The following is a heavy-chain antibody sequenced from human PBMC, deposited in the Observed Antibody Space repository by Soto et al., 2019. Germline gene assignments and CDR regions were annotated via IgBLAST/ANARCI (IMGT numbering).Heavy chain of an antibody. Sequence: QVQLVQSGAEVKKPGSSVKVSCKASGGTFSSYAISWVRQAPGQGLEWMGGIIPIFGTANYAQKFQGRVTITADESTSTAYMELSSLRSEDTAVYYCARGPSLSTMIVVDKRNWFDPWGQGTLVTVSS. D-gene: IGHD3-22*01. CDR3: ARGPSLSTMIVVDKRNWFDP. J-gene: IGHJ5*02. CDR2: IIPIFGTA. V-gene: IGHV1-69*01. CDR1: GGTFSSYA.